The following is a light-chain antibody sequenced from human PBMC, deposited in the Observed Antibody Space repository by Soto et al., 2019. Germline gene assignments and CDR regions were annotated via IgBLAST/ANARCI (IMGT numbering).Light chain of an antibody. CDR2: WAS. Sequence: DIVMTQSPDPLAVSLGERATINCKSSQSLLYSSNNKNYLAWYQQKPGQPPKLLIYWASTRESGVPDRFSGSGSGTDFTLTISSLQAEDVAVYYCQQYYSTPTWTFGQGTKVEIK. CDR1: QSLLYSSNNKNY. CDR3: QQYYSTPTWT. V-gene: IGKV4-1*01. J-gene: IGKJ1*01.